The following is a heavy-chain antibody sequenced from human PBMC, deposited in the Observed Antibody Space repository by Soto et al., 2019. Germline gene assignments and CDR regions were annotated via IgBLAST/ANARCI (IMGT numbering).Heavy chain of an antibody. V-gene: IGHV5-51*01. Sequence: RESLTSSCRPSGHRFTSYWIAWVRQMPGKGLEWMGIIFPSDSDTRYSPSFQGQVTISADRSTSTVFLQWASLKASDTAVYFCARKDKSGYFNWFDPWGQGTLVTVSS. CDR3: ARKDKSGYFNWFDP. CDR2: IFPSDSDT. CDR1: GHRFTSYW. J-gene: IGHJ5*02. D-gene: IGHD3-22*01.